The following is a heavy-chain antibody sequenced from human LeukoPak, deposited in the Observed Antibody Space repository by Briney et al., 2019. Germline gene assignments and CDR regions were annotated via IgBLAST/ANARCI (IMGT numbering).Heavy chain of an antibody. D-gene: IGHD3-22*01. CDR2: IYSDGRT. V-gene: IGHV3-66*01. J-gene: IGHJ4*02. CDR3: ARVGLSFESSGHCDY. CDR1: GITVSSNY. Sequence: GGSLRLSCAASGITVSSNYMTWVRQAPGKGLEWVSVIYSDGRTYYADSVKDRFTISRDNSKNTLYLQMNSLTAEDTAVYYCARVGLSFESSGHCDYWGQGTLVTVSS.